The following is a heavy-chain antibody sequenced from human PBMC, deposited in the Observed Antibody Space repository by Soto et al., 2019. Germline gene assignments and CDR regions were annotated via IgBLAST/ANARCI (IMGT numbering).Heavy chain of an antibody. J-gene: IGHJ3*02. CDR1: GFTFSSYG. D-gene: IGHD3-22*01. CDR3: ANHYYDSSGYWAMAFDI. CDR2: ISGSGGST. V-gene: IGHV3-23*01. Sequence: QTGGSLRLSCAASGFTFSSYGMHWVRQAPGKGLEWVSAISGSGGSTYYADSVKGRFTISRDNSKNTLYLQMNSLRAEDTAVYYCANHYYDSSGYWAMAFDIWGQGTMVTVSS.